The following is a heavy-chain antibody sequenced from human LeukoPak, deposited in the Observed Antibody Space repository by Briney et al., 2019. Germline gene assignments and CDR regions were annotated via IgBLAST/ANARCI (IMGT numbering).Heavy chain of an antibody. Sequence: SETLSLTCTVSGGSISSGSYYWSWIRQPAGKGLEWIGRIYTSGSTNYNPSLKSRVTISVDTSKNQFSLKLSSVTAADTAVYYCARRDDSSGYHKIFDYWGQGTLVTVS. CDR1: GGSISSGSYY. D-gene: IGHD3-22*01. V-gene: IGHV4-61*02. J-gene: IGHJ4*02. CDR2: IYTSGST. CDR3: ARRDDSSGYHKIFDY.